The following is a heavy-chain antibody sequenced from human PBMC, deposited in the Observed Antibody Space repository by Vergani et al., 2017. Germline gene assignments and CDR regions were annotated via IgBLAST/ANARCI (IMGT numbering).Heavy chain of an antibody. V-gene: IGHV3-23*04. CDR3: AKVETYDYVFGDY. CDR2: ISGSGGST. CDR1: GFTFSSYA. D-gene: IGHD3-16*01. J-gene: IGHJ4*02. Sequence: EVQLVESGGGVVRPGGSLRLSCAASGFTFSSYAMSWVRQAPGKGLEWVSAISGSGGSTYYADSVKGRFTISRDNSKNTLYLQMNSLRAEDTAVYYCAKVETYDYVFGDYWGQGTLVTVSS.